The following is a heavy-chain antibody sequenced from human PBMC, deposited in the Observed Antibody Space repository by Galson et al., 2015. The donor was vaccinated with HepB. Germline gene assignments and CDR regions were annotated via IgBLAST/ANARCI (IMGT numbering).Heavy chain of an antibody. V-gene: IGHV1-24*01. CDR3: AREQGGTMVRGVIIIYDNWFDP. J-gene: IGHJ5*02. CDR1: GYTLTELS. Sequence: SVKVSCKVSGYTLTELSMHWVRQAPGKGLEWMGGFDPEDGETIYAQKFQGRATMTEDTSTDTAYMELRSLRSDDTAVYYCAREQGGTMVRGVIIIYDNWFDPWGQGTLVTVSS. CDR2: FDPEDGET. D-gene: IGHD3-10*01.